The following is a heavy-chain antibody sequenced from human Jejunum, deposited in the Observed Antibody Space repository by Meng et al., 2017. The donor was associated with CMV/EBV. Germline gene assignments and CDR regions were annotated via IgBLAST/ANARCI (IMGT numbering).Heavy chain of an antibody. CDR3: AREGELDYGDYGV. CDR1: GFTFGDYY. J-gene: IGHJ6*02. D-gene: IGHD4-17*01. Sequence: SGFTFGDYYVSWVRQAPGKGLEWVSSISGFSTYIYYADSVKGRFNISRDNTKNSVYLQMNNLRAEDTAVYYCAREGELDYGDYGVWGHGTSVTVSS. CDR2: ISGFSTYI. V-gene: IGHV3-11*06.